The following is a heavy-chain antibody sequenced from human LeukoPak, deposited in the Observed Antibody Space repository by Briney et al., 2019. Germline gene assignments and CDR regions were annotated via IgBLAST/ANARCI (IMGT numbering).Heavy chain of an antibody. D-gene: IGHD3-22*01. CDR2: IWYGGSNK. J-gene: IGHJ4*02. CDR1: GFTFSSYG. V-gene: IGHV3-33*01. Sequence: PGGSLRLSCAASGFTFSSYGMHWVRQAPGKGLEWVAVIWYGGSNKYYADSVKGRFTISRDNAKNSLYLQMNSLRAEDTAVYYCARGHDSSGYYYVFVGSFDYWGQGTLVTVSS. CDR3: ARGHDSSGYYYVFVGSFDY.